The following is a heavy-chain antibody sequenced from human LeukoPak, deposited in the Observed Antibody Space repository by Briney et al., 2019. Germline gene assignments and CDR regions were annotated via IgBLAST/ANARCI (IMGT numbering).Heavy chain of an antibody. CDR1: GDSMRNYY. V-gene: IGHV4-4*07. CDR2: IYRSGTT. CDR3: ARESTRYGSGNYNWFDR. J-gene: IGHJ5*02. Sequence: SETLSLTCTVSGDSMRNYYWAWIRQSAGKGLEWIGRIYRSGTTNYSPSLHSRVTMSTDTSQNYFSLKLTSVTAADTAVYYCARESTRYGSGNYNWFDRWGQGTLVTVSS. D-gene: IGHD3-10*01.